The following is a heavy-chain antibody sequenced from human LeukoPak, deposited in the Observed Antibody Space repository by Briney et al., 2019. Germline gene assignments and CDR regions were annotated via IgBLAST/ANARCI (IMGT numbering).Heavy chain of an antibody. CDR1: GYTFTSYY. D-gene: IGHD2-21*02. J-gene: IGHJ3*02. CDR3: ARDRADCGGDCYRAFDI. V-gene: IGHV1-69*13. CDR2: IIPIFGTA. Sequence: SVKVSCKASGYTFTSYYMHWVRQAPGQGLEWMGGIIPIFGTANYAQKFQGRVTITADESTSTAYMELSSLRSEDTAVYYCARDRADCGGDCYRAFDIWGQGTMVTVSS.